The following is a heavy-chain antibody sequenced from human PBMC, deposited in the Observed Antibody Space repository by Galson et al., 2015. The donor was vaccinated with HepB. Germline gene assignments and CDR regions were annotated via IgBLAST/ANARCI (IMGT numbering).Heavy chain of an antibody. CDR3: ARGGLKSSGYYYYGMDV. V-gene: IGHV1-46*01. Sequence: SVKVSCKASGYTFTSYYMHWVRQAPGQGLEWMGIINPRDGSTSYAQKFQGRVTMTRDTSTSTVYMEQSSLRSEDTAVYYCARGGLKSSGYYYYGMDVWGQGTTVTVSS. CDR1: GYTFTSYY. CDR2: INPRDGST. J-gene: IGHJ6*02. D-gene: IGHD3-10*01.